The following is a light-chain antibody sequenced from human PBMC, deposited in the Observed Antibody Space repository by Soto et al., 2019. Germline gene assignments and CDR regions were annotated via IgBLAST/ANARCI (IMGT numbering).Light chain of an antibody. J-gene: IGLJ1*01. V-gene: IGLV2-8*01. CDR1: SSDIGDYNY. CDR2: EVT. CDR3: SSYAGNNNYV. Sequence: QSVLTQPPSASGSPGQSGTFSFTGTSSDIGDYNYVSWYQQHPGKAPKLMIYEVTKRPSGVPDRFSGSKSGNTASLTVSGLQADDEADYYCSSYAGNNNYVFGTGTKVTVL.